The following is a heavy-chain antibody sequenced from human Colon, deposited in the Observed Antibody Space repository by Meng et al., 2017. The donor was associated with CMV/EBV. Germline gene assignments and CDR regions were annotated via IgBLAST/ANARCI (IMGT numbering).Heavy chain of an antibody. CDR2: INPNSGGT. CDR3: ARQMVPAATWGFDY. Sequence: KAYGYTFTGYYMHWVRQAPGQGLEWMGRINPNSGGTNYAQKFQGRVTMTRDTSMNTAYIELSSLRSDDTAVYYCARQMVPAATWGFDYWGQGTLVTVSS. D-gene: IGHD2-2*01. CDR1: GYTFTGYY. V-gene: IGHV1-2*06. J-gene: IGHJ4*02.